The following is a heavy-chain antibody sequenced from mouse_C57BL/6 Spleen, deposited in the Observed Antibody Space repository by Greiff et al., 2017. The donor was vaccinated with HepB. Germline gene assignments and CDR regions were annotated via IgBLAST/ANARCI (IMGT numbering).Heavy chain of an antibody. J-gene: IGHJ4*01. CDR1: GFTFNTYA. D-gene: IGHD1-1*01. V-gene: IGHV10-3*01. CDR2: IRSKSSNYAT. CDR3: VREFITTVVDYAMDY. Sequence: EVQLVESGGGLVQPKGSLKLSCAASGFTFNTYAMHWVRQAPGKGLEWVARIRSKSSNYATYYADSVKDRFTISRDDSQSMLYLQMNNLKTEDTAMYYCVREFITTVVDYAMDYWGQGTSVTVSS.